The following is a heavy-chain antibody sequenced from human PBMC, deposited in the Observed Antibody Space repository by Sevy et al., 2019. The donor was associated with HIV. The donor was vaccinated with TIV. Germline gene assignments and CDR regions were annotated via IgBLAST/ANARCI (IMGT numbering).Heavy chain of an antibody. J-gene: IGHJ1*01. V-gene: IGHV3-48*02. CDR3: AMFAGDFWSGYYVGEYFQH. Sequence: GGSLRLSCAASGFTFSSYSMNWVRQAPGKGLEWVSYISSSSTIYYADSVKGRFTSSRDNAKNSLYLQMNSLRDEDTAVYYCAMFAGDFWSGYYVGEYFQHWGQGTLVTVSS. CDR1: GFTFSSYS. D-gene: IGHD3-3*01. CDR2: ISSSSTI.